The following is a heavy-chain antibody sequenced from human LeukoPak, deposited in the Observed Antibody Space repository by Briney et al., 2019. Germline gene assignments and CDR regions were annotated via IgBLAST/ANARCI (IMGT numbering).Heavy chain of an antibody. V-gene: IGHV1-69*05. J-gene: IGHJ3*02. Sequence: SVKVSCKASGGTFSSYAISWVPQAPGQGLEWMGGIIPIFGTANYAQEFQGRVTITTDESTSTAYMELSSLRSEDTAVYYCARGRTMIVNDAFDIWGQGTMVTVSS. CDR3: ARGRTMIVNDAFDI. CDR2: IIPIFGTA. CDR1: GGTFSSYA. D-gene: IGHD3-22*01.